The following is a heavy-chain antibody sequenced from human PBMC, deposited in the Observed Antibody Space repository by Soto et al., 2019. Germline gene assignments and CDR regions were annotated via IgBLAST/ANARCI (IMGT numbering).Heavy chain of an antibody. D-gene: IGHD3-22*01. Sequence: ASVKVSCKASRYTFTSYDINWVRQATGQGLEWMGWMNPNSGNTGYAQKFQGRVTMTRNTSISTAYMELSSLRSEDTAVYYCARGXYYYDSSGYYLVRAFDIWGQGTMVTVSS. V-gene: IGHV1-8*01. CDR1: RYTFTSYD. J-gene: IGHJ3*02. CDR2: MNPNSGNT. CDR3: ARGXYYYDSSGYYLVRAFDI.